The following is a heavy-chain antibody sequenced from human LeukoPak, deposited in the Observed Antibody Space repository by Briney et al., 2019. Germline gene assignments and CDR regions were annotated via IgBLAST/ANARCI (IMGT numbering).Heavy chain of an antibody. Sequence: PGGSLRLSCAASGFTFSGYAMSWVRQAPGKGLEWVSAISGSGGSTYYADSVKGRFTISRYNSKNTLYLQMNSLRAEDTAVYYCAKRKLIVVVPAAMPAGFDYWGRGTLVTVSS. D-gene: IGHD2-2*01. CDR2: ISGSGGST. CDR1: GFTFSGYA. J-gene: IGHJ4*02. CDR3: AKRKLIVVVPAAMPAGFDY. V-gene: IGHV3-23*01.